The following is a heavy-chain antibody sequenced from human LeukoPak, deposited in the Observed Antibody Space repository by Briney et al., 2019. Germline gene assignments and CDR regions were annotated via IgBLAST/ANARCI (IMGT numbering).Heavy chain of an antibody. CDR2: IRTKANSYAT. V-gene: IGHV3-73*01. D-gene: IGHD6-13*01. CDR3: TRLTAYNSSWYAFDI. CDR1: GFTFSGSA. Sequence: GGSLRLSCAASGFTFSGSAMHWVRQASGKGLELVGRIRTKANSYATAYAASVTGRFTISRDDSKNTAYLQMNSLETEDTAVYYCTRLTAYNSSWYAFDIWGQGTMVTVSS. J-gene: IGHJ3*02.